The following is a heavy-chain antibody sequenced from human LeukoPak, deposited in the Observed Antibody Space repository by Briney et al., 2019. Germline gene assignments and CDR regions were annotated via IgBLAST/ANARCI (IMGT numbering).Heavy chain of an antibody. D-gene: IGHD4-17*01. J-gene: IGHJ4*02. CDR2: IYYSGST. CDR3: ARGRPPHDYGTLFDY. Sequence: SETLSLTCTVSGXAITGYYWSWIRQPPGKGLECIGYIYYSGSTNYNPSLKSRVTMSVDTSKKQFSLKLSSVTAADTAVYYCARGRPPHDYGTLFDYWGQGTLVTVSS. CDR1: GXAITGYY. V-gene: IGHV4-59*01.